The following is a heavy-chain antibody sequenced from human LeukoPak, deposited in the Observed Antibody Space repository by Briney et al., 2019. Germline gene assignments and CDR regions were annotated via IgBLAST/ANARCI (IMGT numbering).Heavy chain of an antibody. CDR2: INSDGSST. CDR1: GFTLSSYW. V-gene: IGHV3-74*01. D-gene: IGHD4-17*01. J-gene: IGHJ4*02. CDR3: ARAPRFYGDYGCDY. Sequence: GGSLRLSCAASGFTLSSYWMHWVRQAPGKGLVWVSRINSDGSSTSYADSVKGRFTISRDNAKNTLYLQMNSLRAEDTAVYYCARAPRFYGDYGCDYWGQGTLVTVSS.